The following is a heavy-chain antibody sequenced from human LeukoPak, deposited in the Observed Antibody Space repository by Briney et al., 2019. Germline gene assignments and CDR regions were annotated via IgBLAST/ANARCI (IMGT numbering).Heavy chain of an antibody. J-gene: IGHJ5*02. CDR3: ARRGGEMSAVRPDNWLDP. CDR2: ISYSGST. V-gene: IGHV4-59*08. D-gene: IGHD5-24*01. CDR1: GGSISSHY. Sequence: PSETLSLTCSVSGGSISSHYYNWIRQSPGKGLEWIGRISYSGSTNYNPSLQSRVTISIDTSKNQFSLRLTSVTAADTAVYYCARRGGEMSAVRPDNWLDPWGQGTLVTVSS.